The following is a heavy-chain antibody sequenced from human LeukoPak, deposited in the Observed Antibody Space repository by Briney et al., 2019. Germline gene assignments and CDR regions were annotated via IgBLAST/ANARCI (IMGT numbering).Heavy chain of an antibody. CDR3: ARGGSIAVAGMIFDY. CDR1: GGSISRYY. D-gene: IGHD6-19*01. J-gene: IGHJ4*02. V-gene: IGHV4-59*01. CDR2: IYYSGST. Sequence: SETLSLTWTVAGGSISRYYWSWLRQPAGKVLEWVGYIYYSGSTNYNPSLKSRVTISVDTSKNQSSLKLSSVTAADTAVYYCARGGSIAVAGMIFDYWGQGTLVTASS.